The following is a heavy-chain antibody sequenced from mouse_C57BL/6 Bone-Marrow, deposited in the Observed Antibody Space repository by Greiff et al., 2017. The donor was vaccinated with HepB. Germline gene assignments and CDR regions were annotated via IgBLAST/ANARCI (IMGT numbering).Heavy chain of an antibody. CDR1: GFTFSDYY. CDR3: AREEDYDYAMDY. J-gene: IGHJ4*01. D-gene: IGHD2-4*01. V-gene: IGHV5-16*01. CDR2: INYDGSST. Sequence: EVKLMESEGGLVQPGSSMKLSCTASGFTFSDYYMAWVRQVPEKGLEWVANINYDGSSTYYLDSLKSRFIISRDNAKNILYLQMSSLKSEDTATYYCAREEDYDYAMDYWGQGTSVTVSS.